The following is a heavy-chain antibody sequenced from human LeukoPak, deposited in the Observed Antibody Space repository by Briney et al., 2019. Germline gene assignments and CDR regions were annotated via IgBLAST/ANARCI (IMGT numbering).Heavy chain of an antibody. CDR1: GYTFTCYY. D-gene: IGHD3-22*01. CDR2: INPNSGGT. V-gene: IGHV1-2*06. CDR3: ARASQDYYDSSDRGYFDH. Sequence: ASVKVSCKASGYTFTCYYMHWVRQAPGQGLEWMGRINPNSGGTNYAQKFQGRVTMTRDRSISTAYMELSSLRSDDTAVYYCARASQDYYDSSDRGYFDHWGQGTLVTVSS. J-gene: IGHJ4*02.